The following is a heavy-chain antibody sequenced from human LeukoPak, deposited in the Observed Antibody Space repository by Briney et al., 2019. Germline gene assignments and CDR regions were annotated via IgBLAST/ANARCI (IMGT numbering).Heavy chain of an antibody. D-gene: IGHD2-15*01. J-gene: IGHJ4*02. CDR3: AQKGGTDH. V-gene: IGHV3-48*01. CDR2: ISSTSGDV. Sequence: GGSLRLSCIASGFSFSRFGVNWVRQAPGKALEWISHISSTSGDVYYADSVKGRFTISRDNAKNSLYLQMNSLRVEDTAIYYCAQKGGTDHWGQGTLVTVSS. CDR1: GFSFSRFG.